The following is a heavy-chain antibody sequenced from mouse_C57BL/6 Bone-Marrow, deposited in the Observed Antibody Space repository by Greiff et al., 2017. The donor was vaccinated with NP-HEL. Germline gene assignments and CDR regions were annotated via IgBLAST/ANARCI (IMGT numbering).Heavy chain of an antibody. J-gene: IGHJ2*01. V-gene: IGHV1-76*01. Sequence: VQLQESGAELVRPGASVKLSCKASGYTFTDYYINWVKQRPGQGLEWIARIYPGSGNTYYNEKFKGKATLTAEKSSSTAYMQLSSLTSEDSAVYFCAKTAQATFLYYFDYWGQGTTLTVSS. D-gene: IGHD3-2*02. CDR3: AKTAQATFLYYFDY. CDR2: IYPGSGNT. CDR1: GYTFTDYY.